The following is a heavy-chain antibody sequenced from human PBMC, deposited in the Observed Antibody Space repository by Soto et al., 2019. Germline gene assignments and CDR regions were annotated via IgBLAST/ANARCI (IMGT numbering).Heavy chain of an antibody. D-gene: IGHD2-8*01. CDR3: ASRSATVLSLTY. CDR2: LGDAGGKSP. CDR1: GFTFSSYS. J-gene: IGHJ4*02. Sequence: AGGSLRLSCVASGFTFSSYSMLWVRQAPGKGLEWVSALGDAGGKSPYYVDSVKGRFTVSRDNSKNTLYLQMNSLRAEDTAVYYCASRSATVLSLTYWGPGTQVTVSS. V-gene: IGHV3-23*01.